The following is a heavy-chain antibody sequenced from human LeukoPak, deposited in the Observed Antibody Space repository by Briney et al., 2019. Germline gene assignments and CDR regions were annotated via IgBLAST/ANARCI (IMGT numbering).Heavy chain of an antibody. J-gene: IGHJ4*02. CDR1: GFTFTSHA. D-gene: IGHD1-26*01. CDR2: ISGTTGRT. CDR3: ARDHVGATEGFDY. V-gene: IGHV3-23*01. Sequence: GGSLRLSCATSGFTFTSHAMTWVRQAPGKGLEGVSGISGTTGRTFYGDSVKGRFTVSRDNSRDTLYLQMNSLRAEDAAVYFCARDHVGATEGFDYWGQGTLVTVSS.